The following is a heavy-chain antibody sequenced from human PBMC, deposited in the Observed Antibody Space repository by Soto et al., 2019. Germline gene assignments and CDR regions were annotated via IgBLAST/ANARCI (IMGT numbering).Heavy chain of an antibody. CDR2: ISATSTYI. D-gene: IGHD3-9*01. J-gene: IGHJ4*02. CDR1: TFNFTSYS. V-gene: IGHV3-21*01. CDR3: ARVNSATGSMHFDH. Sequence: GSLRLSCAGSTFNFTSYSLNWVRQAPGKGLEWVSSISATSTYIFYADSVKGRFTISRDNAKNSVSLQMNSLRAEDTALYYCARVNSATGSMHFDHWGQGTLVTVSS.